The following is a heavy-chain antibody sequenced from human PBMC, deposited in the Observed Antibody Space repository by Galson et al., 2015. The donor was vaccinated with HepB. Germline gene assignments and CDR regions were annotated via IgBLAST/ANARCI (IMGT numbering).Heavy chain of an antibody. CDR3: ARGFRAKYYFKSSGYSYYFDY. CDR2: IIPILGTS. D-gene: IGHD3-22*01. V-gene: IGHV1-69*13. Sequence: SVKVSCKASGGTFSSYAVSWVRQAPGQGLEWMGGIIPILGTSHYAQKFQGRVAITADESAGVAYMELSSLRSEDTAVYYCARGFRAKYYFKSSGYSYYFDYWGQGTLITVSS. CDR1: GGTFSSYA. J-gene: IGHJ4*02.